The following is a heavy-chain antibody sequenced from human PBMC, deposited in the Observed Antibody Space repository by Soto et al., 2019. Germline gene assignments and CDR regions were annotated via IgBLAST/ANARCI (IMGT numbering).Heavy chain of an antibody. Sequence: LRLSCAASGFTFDSHGMHWVRQAPGKGLEWVAVAWYDGRKEYYADFVKGRFTISRDNYRNTVYVQLNSLRAEDTAVYYCARARRGRWHDLDYWGQGTQVTVSS. CDR3: ARARRGRWHDLDY. V-gene: IGHV3-33*01. J-gene: IGHJ4*02. CDR2: AWYDGRKE. D-gene: IGHD2-15*01. CDR1: GFTFDSHG.